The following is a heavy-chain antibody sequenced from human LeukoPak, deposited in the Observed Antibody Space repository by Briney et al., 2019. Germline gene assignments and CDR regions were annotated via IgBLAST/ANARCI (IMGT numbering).Heavy chain of an antibody. CDR1: GFTFSSYA. V-gene: IGHV3-30-3*01. Sequence: GGSLRLSCAASGFTFSSYAMHWVRQAPGKGLEWVAVISYDGSNKYYADSVKGRFTISRDNSKNTLYLQMNSLRAEDTAVYYCAREVTPMTRAFDIWGQGTMVTVSS. CDR2: ISYDGSNK. J-gene: IGHJ3*02. CDR3: AREVTPMTRAFDI. D-gene: IGHD3-22*01.